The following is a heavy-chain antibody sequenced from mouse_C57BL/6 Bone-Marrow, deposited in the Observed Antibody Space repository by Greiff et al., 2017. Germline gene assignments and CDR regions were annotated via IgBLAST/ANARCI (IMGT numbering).Heavy chain of an antibody. CDR2: IDPSDSYT. V-gene: IGHV1-50*01. CDR1: GYTFTSYW. D-gene: IGHD3-2*02. CDR3: ARSVDSSGYYFDY. Sequence: QVQLKQSGAELVKPGASVKLSCKASGYTFTSYWMQWVKQRPGQGLEWIGEIDPSDSYTNYNQKFKGKATLTVDTSSSTAYMQLSSLTSEDSAVYYCARSVDSSGYYFDYWGQGTTLTVSS. J-gene: IGHJ2*01.